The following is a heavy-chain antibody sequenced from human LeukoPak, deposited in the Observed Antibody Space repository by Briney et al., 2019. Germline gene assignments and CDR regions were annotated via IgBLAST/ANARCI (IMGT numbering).Heavy chain of an antibody. CDR1: GYTFTGYY. D-gene: IGHD1-26*01. Sequence: ASVKVSCKASGYTFTGYYMHWVRQAPGQGLEWMGWINPNSGGTNYAQKFQGRVTMTRDTSISTAYMELSRLRSDDTAVYYCARTAVGASPGTDYWGQGTLVTVSS. CDR3: ARTAVGASPGTDY. V-gene: IGHV1-2*02. CDR2: INPNSGGT. J-gene: IGHJ4*02.